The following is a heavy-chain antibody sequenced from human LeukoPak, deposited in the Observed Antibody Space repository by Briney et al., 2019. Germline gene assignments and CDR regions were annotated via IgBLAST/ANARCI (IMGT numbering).Heavy chain of an antibody. V-gene: IGHV5-51*01. CDR2: FFPGDSDT. Sequence: GESLKISCKASGYSFTTYWIGWVRRMPGKGLEWMGMFFPGDSDTRKSPSFQGQVTLSADNSITTAYLQRSSLKASDTAMYYCARGPRGGNWNEALDYWGQGTLVTVSS. D-gene: IGHD1-1*01. J-gene: IGHJ4*02. CDR3: ARGPRGGNWNEALDY. CDR1: GYSFTTYW.